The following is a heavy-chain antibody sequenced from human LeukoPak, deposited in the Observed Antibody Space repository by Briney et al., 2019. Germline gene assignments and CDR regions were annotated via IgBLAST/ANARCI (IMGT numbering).Heavy chain of an antibody. D-gene: IGHD6-13*01. Sequence: SETLSLTCTVSGGSLSDYYWTWVRQPPGKGLEWIGYIYYSGSTNYNPSLKSRVTISVDTSKNQFSLKLSSVTAADTAVYYCARVDSNNWYDSRGYFDYWGQGTLVTVSS. J-gene: IGHJ4*02. CDR1: GGSLSDYY. V-gene: IGHV4-59*01. CDR3: ARVDSNNWYDSRGYFDY. CDR2: IYYSGST.